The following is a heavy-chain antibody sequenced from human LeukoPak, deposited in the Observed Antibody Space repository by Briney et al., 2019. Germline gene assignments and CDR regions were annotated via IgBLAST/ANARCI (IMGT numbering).Heavy chain of an antibody. CDR2: INPNSGGT. V-gene: IGHV1-2*06. CDR3: AAYPPFGIAARPSTGEVYLDY. J-gene: IGHJ4*02. D-gene: IGHD6-6*01. CDR1: GYTFTGYY. Sequence: ASVKVSCKASGYTFTGYYVHWVRQAPGQGLEWMGRINPNSGGTNYAQKFQGRVTMTRDTSISTAYMELSRLRSDDTAVYYCAAYPPFGIAARPSTGEVYLDYWGQGTLVTVSS.